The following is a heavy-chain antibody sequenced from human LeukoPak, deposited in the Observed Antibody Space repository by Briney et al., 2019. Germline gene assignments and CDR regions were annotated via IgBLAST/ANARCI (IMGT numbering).Heavy chain of an antibody. CDR3: ARAGVYDSSGSRAFDI. CDR2: IYSGGST. Sequence: IPFCEESGITVSRNCMWMFRVAAWMEKKRVSVIYSGGSTYYADSVKGRFTISRDNSKNTLYLQMNSLRAEDTAGYYCARAGVYDSSGSRAFDIWGQGTMVTVSS. D-gene: IGHD3-22*01. V-gene: IGHV3-66*01. J-gene: IGHJ3*02. CDR1: GITVSRNC.